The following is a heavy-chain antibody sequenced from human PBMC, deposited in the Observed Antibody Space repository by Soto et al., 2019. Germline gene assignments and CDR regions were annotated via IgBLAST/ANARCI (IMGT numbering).Heavy chain of an antibody. J-gene: IGHJ4*02. CDR3: AKGSDRGYSFAYDS. CDR1: GFTFDDYA. CDR2: ISYNSGTI. Sequence: SLRLSCAASGFTFDDYAMSWARQAPGKGLEWVSGISYNSGTIGYADSVKGRFTISRDNAKNSLYLQMNSLRAEDTALYYCAKGSDRGYSFAYDSWGQGTLVTVSS. D-gene: IGHD3-16*01. V-gene: IGHV3-9*01.